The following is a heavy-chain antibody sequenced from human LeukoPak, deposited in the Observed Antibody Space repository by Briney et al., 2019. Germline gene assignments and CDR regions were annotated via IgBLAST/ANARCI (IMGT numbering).Heavy chain of an antibody. CDR3: ARHGVLRYFDWLPELHP. CDR2: IYHSGST. V-gene: IGHV4-38-2*02. Sequence: SETLSLTCTVSGYSINSGYYWGWIRQPPGKGLEWIGSIYHSGSTYYNPSLKSRVTISVDTSKNQFSLKLSSETAADTALYYCARHGVLRYFDWLPELHPWGQGTLVTVSS. J-gene: IGHJ5*02. CDR1: GYSINSGYY. D-gene: IGHD3-9*01.